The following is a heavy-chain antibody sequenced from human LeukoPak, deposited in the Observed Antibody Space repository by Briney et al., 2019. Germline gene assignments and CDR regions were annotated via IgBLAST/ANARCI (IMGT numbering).Heavy chain of an antibody. CDR1: GFTVSDNY. D-gene: IGHD3-3*01. Sequence: GGSLRLSCGVSGFTVSDNYMTWVRQPPGKGLEWVSVIYSGGTTFYADSVNDRFNIARDNSKNIVYLQMNSLRAEDTAVYYCARDIYDPKTGYCSGMDVWGQGTTVTVSS. J-gene: IGHJ6*02. CDR3: ARDIYDPKTGYCSGMDV. V-gene: IGHV3-66*01. CDR2: IYSGGTT.